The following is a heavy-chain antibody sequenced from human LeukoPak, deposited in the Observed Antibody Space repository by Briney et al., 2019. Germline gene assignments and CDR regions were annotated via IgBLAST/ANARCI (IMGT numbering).Heavy chain of an antibody. Sequence: PSQTLSLTCTVSGGSISTGGYYWSWPRQHPGKGLEWIGYMYYSGSTYYTPSLKSPVSISVDTSKNQVSLMMTSVTAADTAVYYCARMNSRVGFLFGHWGLGSLVTVSS. V-gene: IGHV4-31*01. CDR1: GGSISTGGYY. D-gene: IGHD2/OR15-2a*01. J-gene: IGHJ4*02. CDR2: MYYSGST. CDR3: ARMNSRVGFLFGH.